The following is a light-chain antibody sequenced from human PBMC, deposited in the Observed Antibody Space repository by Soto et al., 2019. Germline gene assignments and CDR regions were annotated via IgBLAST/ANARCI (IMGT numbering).Light chain of an antibody. J-gene: IGLJ1*01. CDR3: CSFAGSGTDV. V-gene: IGLV2-23*02. Sequence: QSVLTQPASVSGSPGQSIAISCTGTSGDIGTYNLVSWYQQHPGKAPKLMISEVNKRPSGVSDRFSGSKSGDTASLTISVLRTEDEDAYYCCSFAGSGTDVFGTGTKVTVL. CDR2: EVN. CDR1: SGDIGTYNL.